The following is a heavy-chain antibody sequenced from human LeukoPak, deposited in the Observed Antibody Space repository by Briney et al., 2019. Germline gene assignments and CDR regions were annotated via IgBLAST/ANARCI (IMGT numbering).Heavy chain of an antibody. Sequence: ASVKVSCKATGYTFTSYDFNWVRQATGQRPEWMGWMSPNSGDTGYAQKFQDRVTMTRNTSISTAYMELSSLRSDDTAVYYCARGPPNWGYDYWGPGALVTVSS. V-gene: IGHV1-8*01. J-gene: IGHJ4*02. CDR2: MSPNSGDT. CDR3: ARGPPNWGYDY. CDR1: GYTFTSYD. D-gene: IGHD7-27*01.